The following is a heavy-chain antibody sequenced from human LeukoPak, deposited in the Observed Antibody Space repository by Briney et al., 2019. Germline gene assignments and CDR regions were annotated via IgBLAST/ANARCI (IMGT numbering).Heavy chain of an antibody. Sequence: GGSLILSCAASGFTFSNYFMSWVRQAPGKGLEWVANIKEDGSEKYYVDSVKGRFTISRDNAKNSLYLEMNSLRAEDTAVYYCARDDSTGYYYLDGWGQGTLVTVSS. D-gene: IGHD3-22*01. CDR2: IKEDGSEK. CDR1: GFTFSNYF. J-gene: IGHJ4*02. V-gene: IGHV3-7*05. CDR3: ARDDSTGYYYLDG.